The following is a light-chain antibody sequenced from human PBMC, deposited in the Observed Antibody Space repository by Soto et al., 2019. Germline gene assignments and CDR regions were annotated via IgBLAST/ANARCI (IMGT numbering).Light chain of an antibody. CDR3: TSYSGTTTLYV. J-gene: IGLJ1*01. V-gene: IGLV2-14*01. CDR1: SSDVGGFKY. Sequence: QSALTQPASVSGSLGQSITISCTGTSSDVGGFKYVSWYQQHPGKAPKLMIYEVSNRPSGVPHRFSGSKAGNTASLTISGLQAEDEANYYCTSYSGTTTLYVFGTGTKLTVL. CDR2: EVS.